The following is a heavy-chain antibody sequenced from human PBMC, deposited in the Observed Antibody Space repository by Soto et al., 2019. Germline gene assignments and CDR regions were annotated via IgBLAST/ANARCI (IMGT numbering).Heavy chain of an antibody. D-gene: IGHD2-2*01. V-gene: IGHV5-51*01. CDR3: ARGYCTITICDPWFDP. CDR2: IYPGDSDT. CDR1: GYSFTSYW. Sequence: PGESLKISCTGVGYSFTSYWIGWVRQMPGKGLEWMGIIYPGDSDTRYSPSFQGQVTISADKSISTVYLQWSSLKASDTAMYYCARGYCTITICDPWFDPWGQGTLVTVS. J-gene: IGHJ5*02.